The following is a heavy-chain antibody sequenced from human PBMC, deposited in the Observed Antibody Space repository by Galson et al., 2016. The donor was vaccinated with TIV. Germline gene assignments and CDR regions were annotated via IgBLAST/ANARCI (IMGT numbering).Heavy chain of an antibody. V-gene: IGHV1-24*01. CDR3: ATDLLHYYDSSGYS. D-gene: IGHD3-22*01. J-gene: IGHJ5*01. CDR1: GYTVTELS. CDR2: FDPEDGET. Sequence: SVKVSCKVSGYTVTELSMHWVRQAPEKRLEWMRGFDPEDGETIYAQKFQGRVSMTEDTFTDTAYMELSSLVSDDTAVYYCATDLLHYYDSSGYSRGQGTLVTVSS.